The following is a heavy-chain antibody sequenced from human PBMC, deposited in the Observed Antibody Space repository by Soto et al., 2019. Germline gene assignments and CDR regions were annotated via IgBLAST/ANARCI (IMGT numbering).Heavy chain of an antibody. J-gene: IGHJ6*02. CDR1: GLTFTSSA. V-gene: IGHV1-58*01. CDR3: AADTPGYSYGYYYYGMDV. Sequence: TSSKVSCKPSGLTFTSSAVQCVRQARGQRLEWIGWIVVGSGNTNYAQKFQERVTITRDMSTSTAYMELSSLRSEDTAVYYCAADTPGYSYGYYYYGMDVWGQGTTVTVSS. CDR2: IVVGSGNT. D-gene: IGHD5-18*01.